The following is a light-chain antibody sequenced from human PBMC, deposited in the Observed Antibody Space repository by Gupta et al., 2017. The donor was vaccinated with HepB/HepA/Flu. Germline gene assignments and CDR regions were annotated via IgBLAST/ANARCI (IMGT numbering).Light chain of an antibody. CDR1: QSISSY. V-gene: IGKV1-39*01. Sequence: DIQMTQSPSSLSASVGDRGTITCRASQSISSYLNWYQQKPGKAPKLLIYAASSLQSGVPSRFSGSGSGTDFTLTISRLQPEDFATYYCQQRDSTPRTFGQGTKVEIK. J-gene: IGKJ1*01. CDR3: QQRDSTPRT. CDR2: AAS.